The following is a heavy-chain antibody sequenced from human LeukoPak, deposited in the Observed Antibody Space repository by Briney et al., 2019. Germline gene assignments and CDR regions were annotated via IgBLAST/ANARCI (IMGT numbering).Heavy chain of an antibody. V-gene: IGHV3-21*01. Sequence: GGSLRLSCAASGFTFSSYSMNWVRQAPGKGLEWVSSISSSSSYTYYADSVKGRFTISRDNAKNSLYLQMNSLRAEDTAVYYCASDLPLPRSWGQGTMVTVSS. J-gene: IGHJ3*01. CDR1: GFTFSSYS. CDR2: ISSSSSYT. CDR3: ASDLPLPRS.